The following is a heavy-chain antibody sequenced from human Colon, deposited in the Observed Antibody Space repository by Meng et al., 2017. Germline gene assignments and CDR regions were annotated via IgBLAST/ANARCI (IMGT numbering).Heavy chain of an antibody. V-gene: IGHV4-4*07. Sequence: GSLRLSCTVSGGFMNSNFWTWVRQPAGKGLEWIGRFSGTESTSYNPSLQSRVAISVDTSKNQVSLTLTSVTAADTAVYYCAREGGSRQLNYWGQGTLVTVSS. D-gene: IGHD1-26*01. J-gene: IGHJ4*02. CDR1: GGFMNSNF. CDR2: FSGTEST. CDR3: AREGGSRQLNY.